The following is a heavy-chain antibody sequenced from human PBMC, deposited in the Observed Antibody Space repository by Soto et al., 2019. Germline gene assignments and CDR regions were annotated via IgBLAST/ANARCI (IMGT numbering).Heavy chain of an antibody. D-gene: IGHD3-3*01. Sequence: AQLVESGGGLVKPGESLRLACAASGFTFSTYTLNWVRQAPGRGLEWVSSISTSGDSTYYEDSVRGRFTIFRDNVRASLYLQMDSLRVEDTAMYYCTRDGEPLWGPGTMVTVSS. CDR1: GFTFSTYT. J-gene: IGHJ3*01. CDR2: ISTSGDST. CDR3: TRDGEPL. V-gene: IGHV3-21*01.